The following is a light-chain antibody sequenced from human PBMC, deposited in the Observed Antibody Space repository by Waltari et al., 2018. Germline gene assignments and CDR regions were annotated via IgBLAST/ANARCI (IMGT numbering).Light chain of an antibody. J-gene: IGLJ2*01. CDR1: SSDVGGYNH. CDR3: SSFTTIGTLVV. V-gene: IGLV2-14*01. Sequence: QSALTQPASVSGSPGQSITISCTGTSSDVGGYNHVSWYQQQPGKAPKLLISEVTNRPSGVSNPFSGSKSGNTASLTISGLQAEDEAEYYCSSFTTIGTLVVFGGGTKLTVL. CDR2: EVT.